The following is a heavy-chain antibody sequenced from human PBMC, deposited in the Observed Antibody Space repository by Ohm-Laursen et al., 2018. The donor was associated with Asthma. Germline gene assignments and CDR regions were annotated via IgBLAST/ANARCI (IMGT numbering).Heavy chain of an antibody. V-gene: IGHV3-30*03. J-gene: IGHJ4*02. CDR1: GFTFSSYG. Sequence: SSLRLSCAASGFTFSSYGMHWVRQAPGKGLEWVAVISYDGSNKYYADSVKGRFTISRDNSKNTLYLQMNSLRAEDTAVYYCARDLNLYGGNSAGPFDYWGQGTLVTVSS. D-gene: IGHD4-23*01. CDR2: ISYDGSNK. CDR3: ARDLNLYGGNSAGPFDY.